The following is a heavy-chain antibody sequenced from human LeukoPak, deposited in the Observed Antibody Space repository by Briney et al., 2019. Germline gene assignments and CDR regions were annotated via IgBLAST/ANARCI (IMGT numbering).Heavy chain of an antibody. V-gene: IGHV5-51*01. CDR2: IYPGDSDT. D-gene: IGHD6-6*01. CDR3: ARQGYSSSRDAFDI. CDR1: GYTFTSYW. J-gene: IGHJ3*02. Sequence: GESLKISCKGPGYTFTSYWIGWVRQMPGKGLEWMGIIYPGDSDTRYSPSFQGQVTISADKSISTAYLQWSSLKASDTAMYYCARQGYSSSRDAFDIWGQGTMVSVSS.